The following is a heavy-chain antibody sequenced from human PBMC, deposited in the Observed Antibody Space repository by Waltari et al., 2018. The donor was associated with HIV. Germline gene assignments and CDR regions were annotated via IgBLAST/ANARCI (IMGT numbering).Heavy chain of an antibody. J-gene: IGHJ5*02. Sequence: QLQLQESGPGLVKPSETLSLTCTVSGGSISSSSYYWGWIRQPPGKGREWIGGVYSSGRAYSNPALRSGFTISVETSKNQFFLKLSSVTAADTAVYYCAGHHSAVRTPFDPWGQGTLVTVSS. CDR3: AGHHSAVRTPFDP. V-gene: IGHV4-39*01. CDR1: GGSISSSSYY. CDR2: VYSSGRA. D-gene: IGHD6-13*01.